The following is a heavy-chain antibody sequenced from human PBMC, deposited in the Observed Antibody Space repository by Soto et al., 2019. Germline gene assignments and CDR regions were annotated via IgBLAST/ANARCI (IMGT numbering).Heavy chain of an antibody. CDR2: IYYTGST. CDR3: ASYYMTTVSYYFNY. J-gene: IGHJ4*01. CDR1: GGSMISYY. V-gene: IGHV4-59*08. Sequence: SETLSLTCTVSGGSMISYYWSWIRQPPGKGLEWIGFIYYTGSTNYKPSLNSRVTISVDTSKNQFSLKLSSVTAADTAVYYCASYYMTTVSYYFNYWGQGTLVTVSS. D-gene: IGHD4-17*01.